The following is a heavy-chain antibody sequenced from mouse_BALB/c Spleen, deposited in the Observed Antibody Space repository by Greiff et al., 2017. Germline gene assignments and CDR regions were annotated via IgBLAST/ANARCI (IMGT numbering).Heavy chain of an antibody. D-gene: IGHD2-3*01. CDR2: IDPENGDT. Sequence: VQLQQSGAELVRPGASVKLSCTASGFNIKDYYMHWVKQRPEQGLEWIGWIDPENGDTEYAPKFQGKATMTADTSSNTAYLQLSSLTSEDTAVYYCNAGDGYPFYAMDYWGQGTSVTVSS. CDR1: GFNIKDYY. J-gene: IGHJ4*01. CDR3: NAGDGYPFYAMDY. V-gene: IGHV14-4*02.